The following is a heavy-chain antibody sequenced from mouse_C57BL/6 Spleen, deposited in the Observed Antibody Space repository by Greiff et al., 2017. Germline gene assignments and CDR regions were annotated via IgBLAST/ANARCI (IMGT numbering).Heavy chain of an antibody. Sequence: QVQLQQPGAELVRPGSSVKLSCKASGYTFTSYWMDWVKQRPGQGLEWIGNIYPSDSETHYNQKFKDKATLTVDKSSSTAYMQLSSLTSEDSADYYGARWGKDSAGDVDDGGKGTTLTVSS. CDR1: GYTFTSYW. V-gene: IGHV1-61*01. D-gene: IGHD3-2*02. J-gene: IGHJ2*01. CDR2: IYPSDSET. CDR3: ARWGKDSAGDVDD.